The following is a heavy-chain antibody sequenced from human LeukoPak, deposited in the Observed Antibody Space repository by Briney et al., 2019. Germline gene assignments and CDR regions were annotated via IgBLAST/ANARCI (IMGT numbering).Heavy chain of an antibody. Sequence: GASVKVSCKASGYTXTGYYMHGVRQAPGQGLEWMGWINPNSGDTNYAQKFQGRVTMTRDTSISTAYMELSRLKSDDTAMYFCARSLVIVTTTHDAFDIWGQGTMVTVSS. CDR2: INPNSGDT. V-gene: IGHV1-2*02. D-gene: IGHD5-12*01. CDR3: ARSLVIVTTTHDAFDI. J-gene: IGHJ3*02. CDR1: GYTXTGYY.